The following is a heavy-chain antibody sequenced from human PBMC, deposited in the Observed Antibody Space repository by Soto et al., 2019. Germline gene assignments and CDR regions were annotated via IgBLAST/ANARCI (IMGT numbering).Heavy chain of an antibody. J-gene: IGHJ4*02. V-gene: IGHV4-4*02. D-gene: IGHD3-10*01. CDR1: SGSIRSSNW. CDR2: VFHSGDT. Sequence: QVQLQESGPGLAKPSGTLSLTCTVSSGSIRSSNWWSWVRQSPGKGLEWIGEVFHSGDTNYNPSVKSRVTISADKSKDQFYLKLSSLTAADTAVYYCAGRGVGSYYYSSKSFTPFDYWGQGTLVTVSS. CDR3: AGRGVGSYYYSSKSFTPFDY.